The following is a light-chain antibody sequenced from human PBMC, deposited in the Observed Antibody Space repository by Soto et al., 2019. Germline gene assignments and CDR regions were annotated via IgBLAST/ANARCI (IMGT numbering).Light chain of an antibody. V-gene: IGLV1-44*01. CDR1: SSNIGSNT. Sequence: QSVLTQPPSASGTPGQRVTISCSGSSSNIGSNTVNWYQQLPGTAPKLLIYSNNQRPSGVPDRFSGSKSGTSASLAISGPQSEDEGGFFWATWGDSPNGWGFGGGTKLTVL. J-gene: IGLJ2*01. CDR2: SNN. CDR3: ATWGDSPNGWG.